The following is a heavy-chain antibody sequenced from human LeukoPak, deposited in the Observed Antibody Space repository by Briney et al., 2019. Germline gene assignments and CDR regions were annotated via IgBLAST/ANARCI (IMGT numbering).Heavy chain of an antibody. CDR2: ISGSGGST. J-gene: IGHJ4*02. D-gene: IGHD4-17*01. CDR3: AKDELFYGDYGGVRPDY. CDR1: GFTFDKAW. Sequence: AGGSLRLSCAASGFTFDKAWMTWVRQAPGKGLEWVSAISGSGGSTYYADSVKGRFTISRDNSKNTLYLQMNSLRAEDTAVYYCAKDELFYGDYGGVRPDYWGQGTLVTVSS. V-gene: IGHV3-23*01.